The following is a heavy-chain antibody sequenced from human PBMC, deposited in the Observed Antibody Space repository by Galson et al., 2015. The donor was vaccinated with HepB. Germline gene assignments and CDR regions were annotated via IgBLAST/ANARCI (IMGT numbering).Heavy chain of an antibody. CDR2: INHSGST. V-gene: IGHV4-34*01. J-gene: IGHJ4*02. D-gene: IGHD1-26*01. CDR3: ARSRVGLDY. Sequence: ETLSLTCAVYGGSFSGYYWSWIRQPPGKGLEWIGEINHSGSTNYNPSLKSRVTISVDTSKNQFSLKLSSVTAADTAVYYCARSRVGLDYWGQGTLVTVSS. CDR1: GGSFSGYY.